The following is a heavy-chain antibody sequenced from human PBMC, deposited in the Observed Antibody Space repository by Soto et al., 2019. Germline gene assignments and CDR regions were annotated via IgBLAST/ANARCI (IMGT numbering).Heavy chain of an antibody. CDR3: AKGQHQLGFDY. V-gene: IGHV3-30*18. D-gene: IGHD6-13*01. CDR1: GLTFSNYA. J-gene: IGHJ4*01. CDR2: ISYDGSNK. Sequence: QVQLVESGGGVVQSGRSLRLSCAASGLTFSNYAMHWVRQAPGKGLEWVAVISYDGSNKYYADSVKGRFTISRDNSKNTLYLQMSSLRPEDTAVYYCAKGQHQLGFDYGGQGALVTVSS.